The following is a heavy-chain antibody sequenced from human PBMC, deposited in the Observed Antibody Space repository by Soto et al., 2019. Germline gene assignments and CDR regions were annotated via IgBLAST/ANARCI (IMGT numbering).Heavy chain of an antibody. CDR1: GYGYTSYW. Sequence: GGSLKISCKWPGYGYTSYWIGWVPKRRGRGLGGMGLINPTDSQTNYSPSFRGHVTISATRSTTPAFLQWSSLKASDTAMYYCVRQTEGCSSDGTLYYHFDAWGKGNTVRVYS. V-gene: IGHV5-51*01. D-gene: IGHD1-7*01. J-gene: IGHJ6*04. CDR3: VRQTEGCSSDGTLYYHFDA. CDR2: INPTDSQT.